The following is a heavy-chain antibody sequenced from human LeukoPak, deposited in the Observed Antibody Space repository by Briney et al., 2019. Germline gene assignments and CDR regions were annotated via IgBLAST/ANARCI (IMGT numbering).Heavy chain of an antibody. Sequence: GGSLRLSCAASGFTFSNYAMHWVRQAPGKGLEWVSLISGAGDNTFYVDSVKGRFTLSRDNSKNSLYLQMNSLRTEDTALYYCAKVRWFGELKGAFDIWGQGTMVTVSP. CDR3: AKVRWFGELKGAFDI. CDR1: GFTFSNYA. CDR2: ISGAGDNT. J-gene: IGHJ3*02. D-gene: IGHD3-10*01. V-gene: IGHV3-43*02.